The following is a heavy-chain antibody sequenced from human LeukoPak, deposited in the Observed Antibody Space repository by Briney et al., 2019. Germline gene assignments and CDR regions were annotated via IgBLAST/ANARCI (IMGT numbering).Heavy chain of an antibody. J-gene: IGHJ6*03. V-gene: IGHV4-39*07. D-gene: IGHD3-16*02. Sequence: SETLSLTCTVSGGSVSSSSYYWGWIRQPPGKGLEWIGTTYYNGNTYYNPSLKSRVTISVDTSKNQFSLKLSSVTAADTAVYYCARDNRNYYYMDVWGKGTTVTVSS. CDR3: ARDNRNYYYMDV. CDR1: GGSVSSSSYY. CDR2: TYYNGNT.